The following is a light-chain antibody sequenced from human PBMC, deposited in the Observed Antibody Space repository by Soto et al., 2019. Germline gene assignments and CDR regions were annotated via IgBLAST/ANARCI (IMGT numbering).Light chain of an antibody. CDR3: AAWDDSLNAHNYV. V-gene: IGLV1-44*01. J-gene: IGLJ1*01. Sequence: QSVVTQPPSPSGAPRAGGTNSCFGNSFKVGSNSVNWYQQVPGTAPKLLIYNNNQRPSGVPDRFSGSKSGTSASLAISGLQSEDEADYNCAAWDDSLNAHNYVFGGGTKVTVL. CDR1: SFKVGSNS. CDR2: NNN.